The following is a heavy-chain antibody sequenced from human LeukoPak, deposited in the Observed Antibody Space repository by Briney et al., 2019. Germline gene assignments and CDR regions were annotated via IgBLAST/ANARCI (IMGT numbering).Heavy chain of an antibody. CDR1: GLTLSGYW. D-gene: IGHD5-18*01. V-gene: IGHV3-74*01. CDR2: INGDASST. J-gene: IGHJ4*02. Sequence: GGSMRLSCAASGLTLSGYWMHWVRQAPGKGLVWVSRINGDASSTSYADSVKGRFTISRDNAKSTLYLQMNSLRVEDTAVYYCARARGNTYGYFEYWGQGTLVTVSS. CDR3: ARARGNTYGYFEY.